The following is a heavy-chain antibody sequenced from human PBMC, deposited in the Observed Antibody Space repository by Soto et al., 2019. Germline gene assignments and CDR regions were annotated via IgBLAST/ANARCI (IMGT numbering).Heavy chain of an antibody. J-gene: IGHJ5*02. CDR2: IDGSGGTT. CDR3: AKNSGWFNT. V-gene: IGHV3-23*01. Sequence: GGSLRLSCAASGFPFSSTDMTWVRQAPGKGLDWVSTIDGSGGTTYCADSVKGRFTISRDNSMNTVYLQMNSLRADDTALYYCAKNSGWFNTWGQGALVTVS. D-gene: IGHD3-10*01. CDR1: GFPFSSTD.